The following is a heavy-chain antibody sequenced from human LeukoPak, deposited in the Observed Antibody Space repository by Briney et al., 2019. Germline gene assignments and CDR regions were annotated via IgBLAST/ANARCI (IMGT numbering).Heavy chain of an antibody. CDR2: IKSKTDGGTT. CDR1: GFTFSSYE. J-gene: IGHJ3*02. Sequence: GGSLRLSCAASGFTFSSYELDWVRQAPGKGLEWVGRIKSKTDGGTTDYAAPVKGRFTISRDDSKNTLYLQMNSLKTEDTAVYYCTTDRSIVGANAPFDIWGQGTMVTVSS. V-gene: IGHV3-15*01. D-gene: IGHD1-26*01. CDR3: TTDRSIVGANAPFDI.